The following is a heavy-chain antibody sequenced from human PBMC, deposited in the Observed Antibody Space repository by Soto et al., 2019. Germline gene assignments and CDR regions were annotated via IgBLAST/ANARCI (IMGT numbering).Heavy chain of an antibody. CDR1: GGTFSSYA. CDR3: AAVGYCSGGSCYEDYYYYYGMDG. J-gene: IGHJ6*01. Sequence: QVQLVQSGAEVKKPGSSVKVSCKASGGTFSSYAISWVRQAPGQGLEWMGGIIPIFGTANYAQKFQGRVTITADESTSTAYMELSSLRSEDTAVYYCAAVGYCSGGSCYEDYYYYYGMDGWGQGTTVTVSS. CDR2: IIPIFGTA. D-gene: IGHD2-15*01. V-gene: IGHV1-69*01.